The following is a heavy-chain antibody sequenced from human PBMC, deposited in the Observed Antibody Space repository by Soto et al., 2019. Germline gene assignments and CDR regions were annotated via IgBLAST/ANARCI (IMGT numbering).Heavy chain of an antibody. V-gene: IGHV4-34*01. Sequence: KSAETLSLTGAVYVGSFSGYYGSWIRQPPGKGLEWIGEINHSGSTNYNPSLKSRVTISVDTSKNQFSLRLSSVTAADTAVYYCARRGVILPPWFAPWAQGTLV. J-gene: IGHJ5*02. CDR2: INHSGST. D-gene: IGHD3-10*01. CDR1: VGSFSGYY. CDR3: ARRGVILPPWFAP.